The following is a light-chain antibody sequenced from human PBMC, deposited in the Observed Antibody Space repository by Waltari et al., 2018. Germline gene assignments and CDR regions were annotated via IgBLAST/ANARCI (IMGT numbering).Light chain of an antibody. V-gene: IGKV2-28*01. J-gene: IGKJ2*01. Sequence: DIVMTQSPLALPVTPGEPASIPCRSSQSLLHSNGDNYLEWYLQKPGQSPQLLIYLGSNRASGVPDRFSGSGSGTDFTLKISRVEAEDVGVYYCMQALQTPPTFGQGTKVEIK. CDR3: MQALQTPPT. CDR2: LGS. CDR1: QSLLHSNGDNY.